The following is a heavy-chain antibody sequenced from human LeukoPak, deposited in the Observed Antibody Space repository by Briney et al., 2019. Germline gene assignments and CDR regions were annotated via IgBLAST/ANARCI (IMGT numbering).Heavy chain of an antibody. CDR1: GFTFSSYG. V-gene: IGHV3-30*03. CDR3: LGRVLAVITEDDAFDI. CDR2: ISYDGSNK. D-gene: IGHD3-22*01. Sequence: GRSLRLSCAASGFTFSSYGMHWVRQAPGKGLEWVAGISYDGSNKYYVDSVKGRFTISRDNSKNTLYLQMNSLRAEDTAVYYCLGRVLAVITEDDAFDIWGQGTTVTVSS. J-gene: IGHJ3*02.